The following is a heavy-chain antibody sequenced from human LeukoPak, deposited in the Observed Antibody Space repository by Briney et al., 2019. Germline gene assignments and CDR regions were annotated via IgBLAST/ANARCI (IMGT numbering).Heavy chain of an antibody. V-gene: IGHV3-20*04. J-gene: IGHJ6*03. CDR2: INWNGEST. Sequence: GGSLRLSCAASGLTFDVYGMRWVRQAPGKGREWVSGINWNGESTGYAYSVKGRFTISRDNAKNSLYLQTNSLRAEDTTLYYCARGRMVRGVIHYYYYMDVWGKGTTVTVSS. D-gene: IGHD3-10*01. CDR1: GLTFDVYG. CDR3: ARGRMVRGVIHYYYYMDV.